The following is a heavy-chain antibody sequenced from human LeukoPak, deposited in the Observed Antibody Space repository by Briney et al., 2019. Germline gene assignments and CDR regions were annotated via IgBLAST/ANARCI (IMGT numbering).Heavy chain of an antibody. Sequence: SETLSLTCTVSGGSISSSSYYWGWIRQPPGKGLEWIGSIYYSGSTYYNPSLKSRVTISVDTSKNQFSLKLSSVTAADTAVYYCARRWTTRNFDYWGQGTLVTVSS. D-gene: IGHD4-17*01. V-gene: IGHV4-39*07. CDR3: ARRWTTRNFDY. CDR1: GGSISSSSYY. J-gene: IGHJ4*02. CDR2: IYYSGST.